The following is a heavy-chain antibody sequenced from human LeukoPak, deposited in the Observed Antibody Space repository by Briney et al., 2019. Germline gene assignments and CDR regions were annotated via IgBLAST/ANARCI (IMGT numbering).Heavy chain of an antibody. D-gene: IGHD3-16*01. V-gene: IGHV3-48*03. CDR3: ARDMGYVWGSPDAFDI. Sequence: GGSLRLSCAASGFSFNIYEMNWVRQAPGKGLERIPYISSSGATIYYADSVKGRFTTSRDNAKSSLYLQMNSLRAEDTAVYYCARDMGYVWGSPDAFDIWGQGTMVTVSS. CDR2: ISSSGATI. J-gene: IGHJ3*02. CDR1: GFSFNIYE.